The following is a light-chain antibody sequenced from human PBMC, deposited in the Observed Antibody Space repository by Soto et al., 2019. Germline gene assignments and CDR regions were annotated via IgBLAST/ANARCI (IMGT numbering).Light chain of an antibody. CDR2: DVS. CDR3: QQYHTFWT. Sequence: DIQMTQSPSTLSASVGDRVTITCRASQSISSWLDWYQQKPGKAPKLLIYDVSSLDSGVPSRFSGSGSGTEFTLTISSLQPDDSATYYCQQYHTFWTFGQGTTVEIQ. V-gene: IGKV1-5*01. CDR1: QSISSW. J-gene: IGKJ1*01.